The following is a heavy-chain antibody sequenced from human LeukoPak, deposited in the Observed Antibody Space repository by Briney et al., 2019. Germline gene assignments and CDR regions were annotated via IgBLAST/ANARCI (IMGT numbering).Heavy chain of an antibody. CDR1: GGSISSSSYY. CDR2: IYYSGST. Sequence: PSETLSLTCTVSGGSISSSSYYWGWIRQPPGKGLEWIGSIYYSGSTYYNPSLKSRVTISVDTSKNQFSLKLSSVTAADTAVYYCARTKRGVWFGDPVDYFDYWGQGTLVTVSS. J-gene: IGHJ4*02. V-gene: IGHV4-39*01. D-gene: IGHD3-10*01. CDR3: ARTKRGVWFGDPVDYFDY.